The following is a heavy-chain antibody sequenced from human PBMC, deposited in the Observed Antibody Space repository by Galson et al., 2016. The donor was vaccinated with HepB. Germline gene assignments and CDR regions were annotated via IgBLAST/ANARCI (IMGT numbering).Heavy chain of an antibody. J-gene: IGHJ4*02. Sequence: SLRLSCAASGFTFSSYAMHWVRQAPGKGLEWVAVISYDGSNKYNADSVKGRFTISRDNSKNTLYLQMNSLRAEDTAVYYCAREDPNIAVAALDYWGQGTLVTVSS. CDR3: AREDPNIAVAALDY. D-gene: IGHD6-19*01. CDR1: GFTFSSYA. CDR2: ISYDGSNK. V-gene: IGHV3-30*03.